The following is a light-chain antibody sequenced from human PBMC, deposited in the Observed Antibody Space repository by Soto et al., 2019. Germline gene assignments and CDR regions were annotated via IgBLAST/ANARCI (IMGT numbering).Light chain of an antibody. CDR1: SSDVGRYNY. V-gene: IGLV2-14*01. CDR3: SSYTSSSTVV. CDR2: DVN. J-gene: IGLJ2*01. Sequence: QSALTQPASVSGSPGQSITISCTGTSSDVGRYNYVSWCQQHPGKAPKLIIYDVNTRPSGVSNLFSGSKSGNTASLTISWLQAEDEADYYCSSYTSSSTVVFGGGTKLTVL.